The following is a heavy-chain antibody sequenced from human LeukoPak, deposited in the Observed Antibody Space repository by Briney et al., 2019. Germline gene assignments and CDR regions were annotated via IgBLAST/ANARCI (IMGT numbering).Heavy chain of an antibody. V-gene: IGHV3-7*01. CDR1: GFTFSSYW. CDR2: IKPDGSEK. Sequence: GGSLRLSCAASGFTFSSYWMTWVRQAPGKGLEWVANIKPDGSEKKYVDSVKGRFTISRDNAKNSLYLQMDSLRAEDPAVYYCAIYNYYARSGQLYWGQGTLVTVSS. J-gene: IGHJ4*02. D-gene: IGHD3-22*01. CDR3: AIYNYYARSGQLY.